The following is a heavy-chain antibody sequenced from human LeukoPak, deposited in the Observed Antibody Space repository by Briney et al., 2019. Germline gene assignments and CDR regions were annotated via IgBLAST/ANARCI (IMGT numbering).Heavy chain of an antibody. Sequence: GASVKVSCKASGYTFTSYGISWVRQAPGQGLEWMGWISAYNGNTNYAQKFQGRVTITRNTSISTAYMELSSLRSEDTAVYYCARGSGYSSGWSFYYYYYMDVWGKGTTVTVSS. CDR3: ARGSGYSSGWSFYYYYYMDV. D-gene: IGHD6-19*01. CDR2: ISAYNGNT. CDR1: GYTFTSYG. V-gene: IGHV1-18*01. J-gene: IGHJ6*03.